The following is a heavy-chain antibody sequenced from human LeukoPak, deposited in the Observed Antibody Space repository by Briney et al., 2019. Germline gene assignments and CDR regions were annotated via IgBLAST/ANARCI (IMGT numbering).Heavy chain of an antibody. J-gene: IGHJ6*03. CDR1: GGSISSSSYY. V-gene: IGHV4-39*01. D-gene: IGHD3-22*01. CDR2: IYYSGST. Sequence: SETLSLTCTVSGGSISSSSYYWGWIRQPPGKGLEWIGSIYYSGSTYYNPSLKSRVTISVDTSKNQFSLKLSSVTAADTAVYYCARSALNYYDSSKSLKYYYYMDVWGKGTTVTISS. CDR3: ARSALNYYDSSKSLKYYYYMDV.